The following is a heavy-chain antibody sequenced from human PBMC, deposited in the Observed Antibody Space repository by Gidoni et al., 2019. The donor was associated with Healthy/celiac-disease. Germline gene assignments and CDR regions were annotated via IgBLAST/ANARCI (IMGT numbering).Heavy chain of an antibody. CDR2: ISWNSGSI. Sequence: EVQLVESGGGLVQPGRSLRLSCAASGFTFDDYAMHWVRQAPGKGLEWVSGISWNSGSIGYADSVKGRFTISRDNAKNSLYLQMNSLRAEDTALYYCAKEAGDWELGAWGQGTLVTVSS. D-gene: IGHD1-26*01. CDR3: AKEAGDWELGA. J-gene: IGHJ5*02. V-gene: IGHV3-9*01. CDR1: GFTFDDYA.